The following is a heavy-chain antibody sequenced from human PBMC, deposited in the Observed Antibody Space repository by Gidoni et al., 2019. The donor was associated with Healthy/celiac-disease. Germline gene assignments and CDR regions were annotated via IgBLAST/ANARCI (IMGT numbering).Heavy chain of an antibody. V-gene: IGHV4-4*07. Sequence: QVQLHESGPGLVQPSETLSLTCTVSGGPISSSYLSWIRQPAGKGLEWIGRFHTSGSTNYNPSLKSRVTMSVDTSKNHFSLKVSAVTAADTAVYYCARTIAGDAFDIWGQGTMVTVSS. CDR3: ARTIAGDAFDI. CDR2: FHTSGST. CDR1: GGPISSSY. D-gene: IGHD2-15*01. J-gene: IGHJ3*02.